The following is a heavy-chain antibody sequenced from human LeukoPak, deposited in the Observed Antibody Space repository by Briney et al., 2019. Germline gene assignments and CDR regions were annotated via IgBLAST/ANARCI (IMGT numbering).Heavy chain of an antibody. J-gene: IGHJ4*02. CDR1: GGSISSGGYS. D-gene: IGHD6-13*01. CDR2: IYYSGST. CDR3: ARAGIAAAGSCDY. V-gene: IGHV4-31*11. Sequence: SQTLSLTCAVSGGSISSGGYSWSWIRQPPGKGLEWIGYIYYSGSTYYNPSLKSRVTISVDTSKNQFSLKLSSVTAADTAVYYCARAGIAAAGSCDYWGQGTLVTVSS.